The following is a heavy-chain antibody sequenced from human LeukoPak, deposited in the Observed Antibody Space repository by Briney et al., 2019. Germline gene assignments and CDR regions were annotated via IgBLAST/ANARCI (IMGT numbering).Heavy chain of an antibody. Sequence: GGSLRLSCAASGFTFSSYGMSWVRQAPGKGLEWVSAISGSGGSTYYADSVKGRFTISRDNAKNSLYLQMNSLRAEDTAVYYCASRRYCSGGSCQEFWGQGTLVTVSS. D-gene: IGHD2-15*01. J-gene: IGHJ4*02. CDR2: ISGSGGST. CDR1: GFTFSSYG. V-gene: IGHV3-23*01. CDR3: ASRRYCSGGSCQEF.